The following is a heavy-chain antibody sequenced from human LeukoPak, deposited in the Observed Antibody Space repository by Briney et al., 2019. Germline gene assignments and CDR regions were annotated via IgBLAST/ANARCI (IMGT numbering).Heavy chain of an antibody. CDR1: GNTFTTYG. D-gene: IGHD2-2*01. Sequence: GASVKVSCKVSGNTFTTYGISWVRQAPGQGLEWMGWINLNSGGTNYAHKFQGRVTMTRDTSISTAYMELSRLRSDDTAVYYCARDASRGYCSSASCYNWFDPWGQGTLVTVSS. CDR2: INLNSGGT. J-gene: IGHJ5*02. V-gene: IGHV1-2*02. CDR3: ARDASRGYCSSASCYNWFDP.